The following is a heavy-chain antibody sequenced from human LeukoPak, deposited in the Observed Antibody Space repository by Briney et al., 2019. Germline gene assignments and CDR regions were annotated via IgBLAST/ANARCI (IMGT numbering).Heavy chain of an antibody. Sequence: GGSLRLSCGASGFIFRNYAMSWVRQAPGEGLEWVSGISDNGGSTYYADSVKGRFTISRDNSKNTLYLQMNSLRAEDTAVYYCAKDLRFLDEGGPYWGQGTLVTVSS. D-gene: IGHD3-3*01. J-gene: IGHJ4*02. CDR1: GFIFRNYA. V-gene: IGHV3-23*01. CDR3: AKDLRFLDEGGPY. CDR2: ISDNGGST.